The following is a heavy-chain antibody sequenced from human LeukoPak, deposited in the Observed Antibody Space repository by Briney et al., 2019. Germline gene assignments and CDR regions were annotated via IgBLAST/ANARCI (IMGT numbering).Heavy chain of an antibody. J-gene: IGHJ6*03. Sequence: ASVKVSCKASGYTFTGYYMHWVRQAPGQGLEWMGWINPNSGGTNYAQKFQGRVTMTRDTSISTAYIELSSLRSEDTAVYYCARVVRLSYYMDVWGKGTTVTVSS. CDR3: ARVVRLSYYMDV. CDR2: INPNSGGT. V-gene: IGHV1-2*02. D-gene: IGHD3-10*01. CDR1: GYTFTGYY.